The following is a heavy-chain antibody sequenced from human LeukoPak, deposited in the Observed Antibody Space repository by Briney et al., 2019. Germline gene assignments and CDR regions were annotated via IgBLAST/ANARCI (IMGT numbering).Heavy chain of an antibody. CDR2: ISAYNCNT. CDR1: GYTFTSYG. J-gene: IGHJ4*02. V-gene: IGHV1-18*01. CDR3: ARVLRPYDSSGYYGVDY. Sequence: GASVKVSCNASGYTFTSYGIIWVRQAPGQGLEWRGYISAYNCNTNYTQKLQGRVTMTTDTSTSTAYMELRSMRSNYTAVYYCARVLRPYDSSGYYGVDYWGQGTLVTVSS. D-gene: IGHD3-22*01.